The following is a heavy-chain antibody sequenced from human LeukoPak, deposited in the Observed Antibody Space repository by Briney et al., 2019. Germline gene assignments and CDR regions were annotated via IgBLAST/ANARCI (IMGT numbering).Heavy chain of an antibody. CDR3: KTGGIHWFDP. Sequence: ASVKVSCKASGYTFTSYDINWVRQATGQGLEWMGWMDPNSGNTGYAQKFQGRVTITRNTSISTAYMELSSLRSEDTAVYYCKTGGIHWFDPWGQGTLVTVSS. V-gene: IGHV1-8*03. CDR1: GYTFTSYD. CDR2: MDPNSGNT. J-gene: IGHJ5*02. D-gene: IGHD7-27*01.